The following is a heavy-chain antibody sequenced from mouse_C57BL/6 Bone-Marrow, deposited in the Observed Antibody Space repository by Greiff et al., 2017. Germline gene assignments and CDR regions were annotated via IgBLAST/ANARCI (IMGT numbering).Heavy chain of an antibody. Sequence: DVQLVESGGGLVKPGGSLKLSCAASGFTFSDYGMHWVRQAPEKGLEWVAYISSGSSTIYYADTVKGRFTISRDNAKNTLFLQMTRLRAEDTAMYYCAREGEGPAGFAYWGQGTLVTVSA. CDR1: GFTFSDYG. J-gene: IGHJ3*01. CDR2: ISSGSSTI. D-gene: IGHD3-3*01. CDR3: AREGEGPAGFAY. V-gene: IGHV5-17*01.